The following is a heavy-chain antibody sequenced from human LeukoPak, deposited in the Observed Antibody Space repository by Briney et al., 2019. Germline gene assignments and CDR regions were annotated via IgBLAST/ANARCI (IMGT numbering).Heavy chain of an antibody. CDR1: GGTFSNYA. D-gene: IGHD3-10*01. V-gene: IGHV1-69*13. CDR2: IIPIFGTP. Sequence: GASVKVSCKASGGTFSNYAISWVRQAPGQGLEWMGGIIPIFGTPKYAQTFQGRVTISADEMTGTAYMEVSSLTSADTAVYYCATSLYYYGSGNYWGQGTLVTVSS. J-gene: IGHJ4*02. CDR3: ATSLYYYGSGNY.